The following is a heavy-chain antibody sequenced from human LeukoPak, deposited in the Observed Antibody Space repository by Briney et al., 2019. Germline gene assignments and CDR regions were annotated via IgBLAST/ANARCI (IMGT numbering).Heavy chain of an antibody. V-gene: IGHV4-59*01. CDR2: IYYSGST. J-gene: IGHJ5*02. CDR1: GGSISSYY. Sequence: SETLSLTCSVSGGSISSYYWSWIRQPPGKGLEWIGYIYYSGSTNYNPSLKSRVTISEDTSKNQFSLKLSSVTAADTAVYYCARDCCSSTSCYAGRWFDPWGQGTLVTVSS. D-gene: IGHD2-2*01. CDR3: ARDCCSSTSCYAGRWFDP.